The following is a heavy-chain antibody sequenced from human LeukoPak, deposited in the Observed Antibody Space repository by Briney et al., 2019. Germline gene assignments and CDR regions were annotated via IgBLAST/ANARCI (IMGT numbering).Heavy chain of an antibody. D-gene: IGHD3-3*01. Sequence: SETLPLTCTVSGGSISSSSYYWGWIRQPPGKGLEWIGSIYYSGSTYYNPSLKSRVTISVDTSKNQFSLKLSSVTAADTAVYYCARGNYYDFWSGYFKTNWFDPWGQGTLVTVSS. CDR2: IYYSGST. V-gene: IGHV4-39*07. CDR3: ARGNYYDFWSGYFKTNWFDP. J-gene: IGHJ5*02. CDR1: GGSISSSSYY.